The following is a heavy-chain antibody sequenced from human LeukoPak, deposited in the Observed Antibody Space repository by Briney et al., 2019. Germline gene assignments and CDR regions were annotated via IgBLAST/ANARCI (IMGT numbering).Heavy chain of an antibody. CDR3: AKDTHFDWLAEQAGYDAFDI. V-gene: IGHV3-9*01. CDR1: GFTFDDYA. D-gene: IGHD3-9*01. Sequence: PGGFLRLSCAASGFTFDDYAMHWVRQAPGKGLEWVSGISWNSGSIGYADSVKGRFTISRDNAKNSLYLQMNSLRAEDTALYYCAKDTHFDWLAEQAGYDAFDIWGQGTMVTVSS. J-gene: IGHJ3*02. CDR2: ISWNSGSI.